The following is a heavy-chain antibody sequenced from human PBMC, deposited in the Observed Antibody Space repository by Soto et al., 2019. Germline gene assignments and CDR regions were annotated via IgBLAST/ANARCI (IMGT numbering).Heavy chain of an antibody. Sequence: QLQLVQSGAELKMPGASVKVSCKASGHSSTHNGISWVRRAPGQGLEWMGWININRGDVNHAPKFQGRVTLTADTSTTTAYLELRSLRLDDTAVYFCAPDDMNRGRFDFWGHGTLVTVSS. CDR2: ININRGDV. J-gene: IGHJ4*01. V-gene: IGHV1-18*01. CDR3: APDDMNRGRFDF. CDR1: GHSSTHNG.